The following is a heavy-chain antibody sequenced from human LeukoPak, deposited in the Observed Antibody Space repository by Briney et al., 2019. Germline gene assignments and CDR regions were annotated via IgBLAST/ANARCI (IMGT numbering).Heavy chain of an antibody. CDR1: GYIFTSYD. V-gene: IGHV1-8*01. Sequence: ASVQVSCKASGYIFTSYDINWVRQATGQGLEWMGWMNPNSGNTGYAQKFQGRVTMTRNTSRSTPYTELSSLRSEDTALYYCARALEMATIDYWGQGTLVTVSS. CDR2: MNPNSGNT. CDR3: ARALEMATIDY. J-gene: IGHJ4*02. D-gene: IGHD5-24*01.